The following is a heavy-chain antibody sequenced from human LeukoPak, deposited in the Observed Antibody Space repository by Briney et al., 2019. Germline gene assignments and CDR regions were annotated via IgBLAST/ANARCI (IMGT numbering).Heavy chain of an antibody. CDR1: GFTFRAYG. CDR2: ISNDGSIK. D-gene: IGHD7-27*01. J-gene: IGHJ4*02. Sequence: GGSLRLSCAASGFTFRAYGMHWVRQAPGKGLEWVAVISNDGSIKHYADSVKGRFTISRDNSKNTLFLQMDSLRVEDTAVYYCARDLTGPFDYWGQGTLVTVSS. CDR3: ARDLTGPFDY. V-gene: IGHV3-30*03.